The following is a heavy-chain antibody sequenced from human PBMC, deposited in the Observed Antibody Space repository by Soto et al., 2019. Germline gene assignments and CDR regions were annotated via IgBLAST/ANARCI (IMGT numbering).Heavy chain of an antibody. CDR2: ISAYNGNT. Sequence: GASVKVSCKASGYTFTSYGISWVRQAPGQGLEWMGWISAYNGNTNYAQKLQGRVTMTTDTSTSTAYMKLRSLRSDDTAVYYCARDPPNSSGWLTPLSKKYYYYYYGMDVWGQGTTVTVSS. V-gene: IGHV1-18*04. J-gene: IGHJ6*02. D-gene: IGHD6-19*01. CDR3: ARDPPNSSGWLTPLSKKYYYYYYGMDV. CDR1: GYTFTSYG.